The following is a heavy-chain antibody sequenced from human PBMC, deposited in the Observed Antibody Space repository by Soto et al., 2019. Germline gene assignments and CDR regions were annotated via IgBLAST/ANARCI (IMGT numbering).Heavy chain of an antibody. J-gene: IGHJ4*02. D-gene: IGHD4-17*01. CDR3: ARSGRLATVNKWVPI. CDR1: GGSFSGYY. V-gene: IGHV4-34*01. Sequence: PSETLSLTCAVYGGSFSGYYWSWIRQPPGKGLEWIGEINHSGSTNYNPSLKSRVTISVDTSKNQFSLKLSSVTAADTAVYYCARSGRLATVNKWVPIWGQGTLVTVSS. CDR2: INHSGST.